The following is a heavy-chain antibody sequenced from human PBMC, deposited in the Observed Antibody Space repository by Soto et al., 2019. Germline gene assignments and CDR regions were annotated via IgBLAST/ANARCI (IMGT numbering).Heavy chain of an antibody. V-gene: IGHV1-69*01. CDR1: GGMFSTYA. Sequence: QVQLVQSGAEVKKPGSSVKVSCKASGGMFSTYAINWVRQAPGQGLEWMGGIIPIFATPNYAQKFQGRVTITADESTTTAYMEVRSLTSEDTAVYYCARGAGFDHWGQGTLVTVSS. CDR2: IIPIFATP. CDR3: ARGAGFDH. J-gene: IGHJ5*02.